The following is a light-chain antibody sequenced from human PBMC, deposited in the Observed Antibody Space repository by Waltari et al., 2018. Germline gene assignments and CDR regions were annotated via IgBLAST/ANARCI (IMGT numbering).Light chain of an antibody. V-gene: IGKV3-15*01. J-gene: IGKJ1*01. CDR2: GAS. CDR3: QQYNNWPPWT. CDR1: QTVSSN. Sequence: ETVMTLSPATMSVSPGERATLACRASQTVSSNLAWYQQKPGQAPRLLIYGASTRATGIPARFSGSGSGTQFTLTISSLQSEDFAVYYCQQYNNWPPWTFGQGTKVEIK.